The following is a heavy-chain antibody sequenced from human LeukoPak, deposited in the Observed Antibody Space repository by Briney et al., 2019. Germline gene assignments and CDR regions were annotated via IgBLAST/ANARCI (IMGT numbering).Heavy chain of an antibody. Sequence: ASVKVSCKASGYTFTDSYMHWVRQAPGQGLEWMGWINPNSGGTNYAQKFQGRVTMNRDKSINTAYMDLRRLRSDDTAVYYFARGVGGNARWRNFDWSKKIPMRDYFDYWGQGTLVTVSS. J-gene: IGHJ4*02. CDR2: INPNSGGT. CDR3: ARGVGGNARWRNFDWSKKIPMRDYFDY. CDR1: GYTFTDSY. D-gene: IGHD3-9*01. V-gene: IGHV1-2*02.